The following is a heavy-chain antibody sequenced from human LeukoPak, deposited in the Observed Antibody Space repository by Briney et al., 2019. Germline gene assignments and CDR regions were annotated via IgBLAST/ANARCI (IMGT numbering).Heavy chain of an antibody. CDR3: ARDRAVALPTYFYYMDV. V-gene: IGHV3-30*03. CDR1: GFTFPTYV. Sequence: GGSLRLSCAASGFTFPTYVIHWVRQAPGKGLEWVAVISQTGSIETYADSVRGRFSISRDNSDSMVYLQMNSLKTEDTAVYYCARDRAVALPTYFYYMDVWGKGTTVIVSS. CDR2: ISQTGSIE. J-gene: IGHJ6*03. D-gene: IGHD2-15*01.